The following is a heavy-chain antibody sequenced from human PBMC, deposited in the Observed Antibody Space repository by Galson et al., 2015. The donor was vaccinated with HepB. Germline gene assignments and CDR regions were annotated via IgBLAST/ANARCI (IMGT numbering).Heavy chain of an antibody. V-gene: IGHV3-21*01. Sequence: SLRLSCAASGFTFSSYSMNWVRQAPGKGLEWVSSISSSSSYIYYADSVKGRFTISRDNAKNSLYLQMNSLRAEDTAVYYCARDHSSSWYGSTGDAFDIWGQGTMVTVSS. J-gene: IGHJ3*02. D-gene: IGHD6-13*01. CDR2: ISSSSSYI. CDR1: GFTFSSYS. CDR3: ARDHSSSWYGSTGDAFDI.